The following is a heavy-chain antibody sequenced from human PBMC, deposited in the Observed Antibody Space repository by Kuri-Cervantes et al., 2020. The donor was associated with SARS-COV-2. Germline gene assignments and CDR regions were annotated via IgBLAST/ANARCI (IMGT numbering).Heavy chain of an antibody. V-gene: IGHV3-30-3*01. CDR2: ISYDGSNK. CDR1: GFTFSSYA. J-gene: IGHJ4*02. D-gene: IGHD6-13*01. Sequence: GESLKISCAASGFTFSSYAMHWVRQAPGKGLEWVAVISYDGSNKYYADSVKGRFTISRDNSKNTLYLQMNSLRAEDTAVYYCARGLIAAAGYFDYWGQGTLVTVSS. CDR3: ARGLIAAAGYFDY.